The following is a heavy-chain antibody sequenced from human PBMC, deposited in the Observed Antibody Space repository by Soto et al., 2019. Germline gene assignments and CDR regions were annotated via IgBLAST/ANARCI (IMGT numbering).Heavy chain of an antibody. CDR1: GYTFTGYY. V-gene: IGHV1-2*02. D-gene: IGHD2-2*01. CDR3: ARERYQVISDGMDV. CDR2: INPETGGT. Sequence: ASVKVSGKASGYTFTGYYVHWVREAPGQGLEWMGWINPETGGTSYAQKFQGRVTLSRDTSINTAYLELSRLRFDDAAVYFCARERYQVISDGMDVWGQGTTVTVSS. J-gene: IGHJ6*02.